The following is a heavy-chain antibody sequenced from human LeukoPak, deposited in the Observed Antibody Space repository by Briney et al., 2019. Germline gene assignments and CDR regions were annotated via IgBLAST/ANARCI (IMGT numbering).Heavy chain of an antibody. D-gene: IGHD1-26*01. Sequence: ASVKVSCKTSGYTFSNFGINWVRQAPGQGLEWMGWISGNNDNPNYGQKLRGRFTVTTDSSTSTAYMELRNLTFDDTAVYYCARDGTSADDYWGQGTLVTVSS. J-gene: IGHJ4*02. V-gene: IGHV1-18*01. CDR1: GYTFSNFG. CDR3: ARDGTSADDY. CDR2: ISGNNDNP.